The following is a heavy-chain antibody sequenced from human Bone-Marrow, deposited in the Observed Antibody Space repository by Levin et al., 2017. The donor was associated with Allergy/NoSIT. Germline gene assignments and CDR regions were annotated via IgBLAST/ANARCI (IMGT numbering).Heavy chain of an antibody. V-gene: IGHV3-30*03. J-gene: IGHJ4*02. CDR3: ATLHSLAWF. Sequence: GESLKISCAASGFTFSDYALHWVRQSPGKGLEWLGVISHDGSSEYYADSVRGRFTISRDNSKNASFLQVNSLRPEDTSVYSCATLHSLAWFWGQGTLLTVSS. D-gene: IGHD3-3*01. CDR1: GFTFSDYA. CDR2: ISHDGSSE.